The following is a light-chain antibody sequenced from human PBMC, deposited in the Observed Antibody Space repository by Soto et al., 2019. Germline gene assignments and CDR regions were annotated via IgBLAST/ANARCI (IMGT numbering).Light chain of an antibody. CDR1: QGISNY. CDR3: QQHDNLPLT. V-gene: IGKV1-8*01. Sequence: SRMTQSPSSLSASPGDRVTITCRASQGISNYLAWYQQKPGKAPKLLIYAASTLDAGVPSRFSGSRSGTNFTLTISSLQPEDIATYYCQQHDNLPLTFGGGTKVDIK. CDR2: AAS. J-gene: IGKJ4*01.